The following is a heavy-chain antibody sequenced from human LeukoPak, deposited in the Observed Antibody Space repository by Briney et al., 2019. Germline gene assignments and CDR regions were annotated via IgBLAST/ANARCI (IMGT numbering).Heavy chain of an antibody. D-gene: IGHD2-8*02. CDR3: ARADCSASTCYLRRSWFDP. CDR2: ISPKSGFI. J-gene: IGHJ5*02. CDR1: RFSINSYD. Sequence: GGSLKLSCTASRFSINSYDMNWVRQAPGKGLEWVSSISPKSGFIYYSDSVRGRFTISRDNADNSLYLQMNSLRAEDTAVYYCARADCSASTCYLRRSWFDPWGQGILVTVSS. V-gene: IGHV3-21*01.